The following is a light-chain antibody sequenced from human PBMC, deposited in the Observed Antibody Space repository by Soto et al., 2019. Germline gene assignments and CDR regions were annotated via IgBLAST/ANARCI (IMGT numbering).Light chain of an antibody. CDR3: SSYTISSTYV. J-gene: IGLJ1*01. CDR1: SSDVGSYTY. CDR2: DVS. V-gene: IGLV2-14*01. Sequence: QSVLTQAASVSGSPGQSIGISCTGTSSDVGSYTYVSWYQQHPGKAPKLMIFDVSSRPSGVSDRFSGSKSGNTASRTISGLQADDDADYYCSSYTISSTYVFGTGTKVTVL.